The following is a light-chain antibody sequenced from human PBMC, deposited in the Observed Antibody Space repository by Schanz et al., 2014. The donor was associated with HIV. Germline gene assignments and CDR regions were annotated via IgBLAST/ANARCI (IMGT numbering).Light chain of an antibody. CDR1: SSDIGGYNY. Sequence: QSALTQPPSASGSPGQSVTISCTGTSSDIGGYNYVSWYQQYPRKAPKLLIYEVTKRPSGVPDRFSGSKSGRTASLTVSGLQAEDEADYYCSSYEGSNNWVFGTGTKLTVL. CDR3: SSYEGSNNWV. J-gene: IGLJ1*01. V-gene: IGLV2-8*01. CDR2: EVT.